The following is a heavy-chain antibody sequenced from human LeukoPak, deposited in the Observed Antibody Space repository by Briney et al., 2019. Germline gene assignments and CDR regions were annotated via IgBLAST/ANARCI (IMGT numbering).Heavy chain of an antibody. J-gene: IGHJ4*02. D-gene: IGHD6-13*01. V-gene: IGHV3-23*01. CDR3: ARRNSGYSSSWYFNDY. CDR2: ISGSGGST. Sequence: GGSLRLSCAASGFTFSSYAMSWVRQAPGKGLEWVSAISGSGGSTYYADSVKGRFTISRDNSKNTLYLQMNSLRAEDTAVYYCARRNSGYSSSWYFNDYWGQGTLVTVSS. CDR1: GFTFSSYA.